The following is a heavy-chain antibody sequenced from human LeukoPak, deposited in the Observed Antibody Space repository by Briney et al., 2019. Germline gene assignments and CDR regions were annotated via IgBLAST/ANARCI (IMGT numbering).Heavy chain of an antibody. CDR2: IRKKGFGGTT. CDR1: GFTFGDYA. Sequence: GGSLRLSCTASGFTFGDYAMSWVRQAPGKGLEWVGFIRKKGFGGTTEYAASVKGRFTISRDDSKGIAYLQMNSLKTEDTAVYYCTRANCVNGVCYHFDYWGQGTLVTVSS. J-gene: IGHJ4*02. V-gene: IGHV3-49*04. D-gene: IGHD2-8*01. CDR3: TRANCVNGVCYHFDY.